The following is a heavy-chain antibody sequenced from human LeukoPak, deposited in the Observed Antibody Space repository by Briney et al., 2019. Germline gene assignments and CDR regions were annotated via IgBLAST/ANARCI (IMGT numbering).Heavy chain of an antibody. D-gene: IGHD3-10*01. CDR3: AVLTGWFGECRDY. V-gene: IGHV1-69*05. J-gene: IGHJ4*02. CDR2: IIPIFGTA. CDR1: GGTFSSYA. Sequence: SVKVSCKASGGTFSSYAISWVRQAPGQGLEWMGGIIPIFGTANYAQKFQGRVTITTDESTSTAYMELSSLRSEDTAVYYCAVLTGWFGECRDYWGQGTLVTVSS.